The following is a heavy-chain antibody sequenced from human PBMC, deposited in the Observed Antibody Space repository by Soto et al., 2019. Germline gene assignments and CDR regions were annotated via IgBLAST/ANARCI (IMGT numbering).Heavy chain of an antibody. CDR1: GFTFSSYG. CDR3: AKDIDE. D-gene: IGHD3-16*02. CDR2: ISYDGSNK. J-gene: IGHJ4*02. Sequence: GGSLRLSCAASGFTFSSYGMHWVRQAPGKGLEWVAVISYDGSNKYYADSVKGRFTISRDNSKNTLYLQMNSLRAEDTAVYYCAKDIDEWGQGTLVTVSS. V-gene: IGHV3-30*18.